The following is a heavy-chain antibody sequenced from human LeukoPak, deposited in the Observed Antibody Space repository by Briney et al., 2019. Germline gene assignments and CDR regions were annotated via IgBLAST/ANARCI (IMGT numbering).Heavy chain of an antibody. CDR3: AGESFSRRAGITMVRGVITY. V-gene: IGHV1-69*11. Sequence: ASVKVSRKASGGTLSNYAINWVRQAPGQGLEWMGRIIPILDTTNYAQKFQGRVTIITDESTSTAYMELITLRSGDTAVYYCAGESFSRRAGITMVRGVITYWGQGTLVTVSS. J-gene: IGHJ4*02. CDR1: GGTLSNYA. D-gene: IGHD3-10*01. CDR2: IIPILDTT.